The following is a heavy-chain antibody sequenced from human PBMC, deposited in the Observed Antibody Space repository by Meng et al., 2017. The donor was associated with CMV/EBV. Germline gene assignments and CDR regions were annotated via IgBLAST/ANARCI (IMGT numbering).Heavy chain of an antibody. J-gene: IGHJ5*02. V-gene: IGHV4-39*07. CDR2: IYYSGST. D-gene: IGHD2-2*01. CDR3: ARDLGGYCSSTSCRPNWFDP. CDR1: SSYD. Sequence: SSYDWGWIRQPPGKGLEWIGSIYYSGSTYYNPSLKSRVTISVDTSKNQFSLKLSSVTAADTAVYYCARDLGGYCSSTSCRPNWFDPWGQGTLVTVSS.